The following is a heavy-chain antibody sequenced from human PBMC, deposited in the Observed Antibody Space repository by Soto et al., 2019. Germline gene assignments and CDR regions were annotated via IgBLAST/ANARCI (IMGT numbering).Heavy chain of an antibody. CDR2: IIPIFGTA. CDR3: ARVAYGDYEGWYYYYGMDV. CDR1: GGTFSSYA. D-gene: IGHD4-17*01. J-gene: IGHJ6*02. Sequence: SVKVSCKASGGTFSSYAISWVRQAPGQGLEWMGGIIPIFGTANYAQKFQGRVTITADESTSTAYMELSSLRSEDTAVYYCARVAYGDYEGWYYYYGMDVWGQGTKVTVSS. V-gene: IGHV1-69*13.